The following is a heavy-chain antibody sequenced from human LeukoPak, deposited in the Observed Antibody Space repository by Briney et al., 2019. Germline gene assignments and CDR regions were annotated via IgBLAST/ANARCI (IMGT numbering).Heavy chain of an antibody. J-gene: IGHJ4*02. D-gene: IGHD6-13*01. CDR1: EFTFGTYA. V-gene: IGHV3-64D*06. CDR3: ARLAAAGHSDF. CDR2: ISSNGRDA. Sequence: GGSLRLSCSASEFTFGTYAMLWVRQAPGKGLEYVSAISSNGRDAYYAASVRGRFSISRADSNNTLYLQMSSLRPEDTAMYYCARLAAAGHSDFWGQGALVAVSS.